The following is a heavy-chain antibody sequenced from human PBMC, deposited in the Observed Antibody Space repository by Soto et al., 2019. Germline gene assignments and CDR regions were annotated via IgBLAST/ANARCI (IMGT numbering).Heavy chain of an antibody. J-gene: IGHJ1*01. V-gene: IGHV3-21*01. D-gene: IGHD4-17*01. Sequence: EVQLVESGGGLVKPGGSLRLSCAASGFTFSSYSMNWVRQAPGKGLEWVSSISSSSSYIYYADSVKGRFTISRDNAKNSLYLQMNSLRAEDTAVYYCARGVEYGDYPEIYFQHWGQGTLVTVSS. CDR2: ISSSSSYI. CDR1: GFTFSSYS. CDR3: ARGVEYGDYPEIYFQH.